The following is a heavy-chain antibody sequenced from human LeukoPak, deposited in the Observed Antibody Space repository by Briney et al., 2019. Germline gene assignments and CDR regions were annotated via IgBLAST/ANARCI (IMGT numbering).Heavy chain of an antibody. CDR2: ISSSSSYI. CDR1: GFTFSSYS. V-gene: IGHV3-21*01. CDR3: XXXXXXSSPLWWFDP. J-gene: IGHJ5*02. Sequence: GGSLRLSCAASGFTFSSYSMNWVRQAPGKGLEWVSSISSSSSYIYYADSVKGRFTISRDNAKNSLYLQMNSLRAEDTAVYYCXXXXXXSSPLWWFDPWGQGTLVTVSS. D-gene: IGHD6-13*01.